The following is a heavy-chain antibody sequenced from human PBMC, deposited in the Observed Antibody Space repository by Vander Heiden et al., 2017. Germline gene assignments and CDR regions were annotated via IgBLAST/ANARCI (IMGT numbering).Heavy chain of an antibody. D-gene: IGHD6-6*01. CDR3: AREGSSSSAEYYYYGMDV. Sequence: QVQLVESGGGVVQPGRSLRLSCAASVFTFSSYGMHWVRQAPGKGLEWVAVIWYDGSNKYYADSVKGRFTISRDNSKNTLYLQMNSLRAEDTAVYYCAREGSSSSAEYYYYGMDVWGQGTTVTVSS. J-gene: IGHJ6*02. CDR1: VFTFSSYG. V-gene: IGHV3-33*01. CDR2: IWYDGSNK.